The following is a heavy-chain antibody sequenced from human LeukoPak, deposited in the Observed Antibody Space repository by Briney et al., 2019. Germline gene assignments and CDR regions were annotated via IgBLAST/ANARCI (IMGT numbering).Heavy chain of an antibody. CDR1: GYTFTGYY. J-gene: IGHJ4*02. V-gene: IGHV1-2*02. CDR2: INPNSGGT. D-gene: IGHD4-23*01. Sequence: ASVKVSCKASGYTFTGYYMHWVRQAPGQGFERMGWINPNSGGTNYAQKFQGRVTMTRDTSISTAYMELSRPRSDDTAVYYCARDFGGTVVKNWGQGTLVTVSS. CDR3: ARDFGGTVVKN.